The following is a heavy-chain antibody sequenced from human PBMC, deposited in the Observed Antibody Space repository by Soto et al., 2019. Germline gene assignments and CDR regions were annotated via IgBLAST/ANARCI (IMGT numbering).Heavy chain of an antibody. D-gene: IGHD3-9*01. Sequence: LRLSCAASGFTFSSYAMSWVRQAPGKGLEWVSAISGSGGSTYYADSVKGRFTISRDNSKNTLYLQMNSLRAEDTAVYYCAKGFLTGYYSVHYYYGMDVWGQGTTVTVSS. CDR1: GFTFSSYA. CDR3: AKGFLTGYYSVHYYYGMDV. V-gene: IGHV3-23*01. CDR2: ISGSGGST. J-gene: IGHJ6*02.